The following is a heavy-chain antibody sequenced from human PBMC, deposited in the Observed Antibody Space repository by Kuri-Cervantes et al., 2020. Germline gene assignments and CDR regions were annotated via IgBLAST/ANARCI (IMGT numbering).Heavy chain of an antibody. D-gene: IGHD3-10*01. CDR1: GFTFSSYG. CDR2: IRYDGSNK. CDR3: AKDWLTMTRGVIDDAFDI. Sequence: GGSLRLSCAASGFTFSSYGMHWVHQAPGKGLEWVAFIRYDGSNKYYADSVKGRFTISRDNSKNTLNLQMSSLRPEDTAVYYCAKDWLTMTRGVIDDAFDIWGQGTMVTVSS. V-gene: IGHV3-30*02. J-gene: IGHJ3*02.